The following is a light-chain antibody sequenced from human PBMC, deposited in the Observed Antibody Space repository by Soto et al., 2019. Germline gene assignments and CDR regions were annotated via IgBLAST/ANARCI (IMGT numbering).Light chain of an antibody. CDR2: KAS. V-gene: IGKV1-5*03. CDR3: QQYNSYPWT. CDR1: QSISSW. J-gene: IGKJ1*01. Sequence: DIQMTQSPSTLSASVGDRVTITCRASQSISSWLAWYKQKPGKAPKLLIYKASSLESGVPSRFSGSGSGTEFTLTISRLKTDDFATDYCQQYNSYPWTFGQGTKVEIK.